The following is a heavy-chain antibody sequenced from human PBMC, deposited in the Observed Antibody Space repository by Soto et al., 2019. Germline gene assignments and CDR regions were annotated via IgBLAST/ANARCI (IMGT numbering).Heavy chain of an antibody. CDR1: GYPFTGHY. Sequence: QVQLVQSGAEVKKPGASVRVSCKASGYPFTGHYMHWVRQAPGQGLEWMGLINPSGDFTIYAPKFQGRVSMTRDTSTSTDYMELSSLRSEDTAVYYCARYNSVYDLTWWFDPWGQGTLVTVSS. D-gene: IGHD3-22*01. J-gene: IGHJ5*02. V-gene: IGHV1-46*01. CDR3: ARYNSVYDLTWWFDP. CDR2: INPSGDFT.